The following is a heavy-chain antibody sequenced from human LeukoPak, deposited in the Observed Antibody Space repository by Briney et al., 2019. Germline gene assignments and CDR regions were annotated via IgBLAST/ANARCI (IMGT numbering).Heavy chain of an antibody. CDR2: LYSGGNR. Sequence: GGSLRLSCAASGFTVSTNYMSWVRQAPGKGLEWVSTLYSGGNRYYADSVRGRFTISRDDSRNTLFLQMNSLRAEDTAVYYCAKDLNYGFDSWGQGTLVTV. J-gene: IGHJ4*02. CDR1: GFTVSTNY. D-gene: IGHD3-10*01. CDR3: AKDLNYGFDS. V-gene: IGHV3-53*01.